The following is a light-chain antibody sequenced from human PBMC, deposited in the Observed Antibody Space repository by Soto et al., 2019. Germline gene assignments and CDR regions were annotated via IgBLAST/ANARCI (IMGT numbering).Light chain of an antibody. V-gene: IGLV2-14*01. CDR2: EVS. J-gene: IGLJ3*02. CDR3: TSYTSSSTWV. Sequence: QSALTQPASVSGSPGQSITISCTGTSSDIGAYNYVSWYQQHPGKAPKLMIYEVSNRPSGVSDRFSGSKSGNTASLTISGLQAEDEGDYYCTSYTSSSTWVFGGGTKLTVL. CDR1: SSDIGAYNY.